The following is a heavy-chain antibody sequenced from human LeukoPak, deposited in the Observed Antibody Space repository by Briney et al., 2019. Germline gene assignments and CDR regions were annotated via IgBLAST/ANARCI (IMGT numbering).Heavy chain of an antibody. V-gene: IGHV3-23*01. D-gene: IGHD6-19*01. CDR2: ITGSGAFT. J-gene: IGHJ4*02. Sequence: GGSLRLSCAASGFTFITYSMIWVRQAPGRGLEWVSAITGSGAFTDYADSVKGRFTISRDNPKNTLYLQMNSLRAEDTAVYYCAKRSAESSGYFDYWGQGTLVTVSS. CDR3: AKRSAESSGYFDY. CDR1: GFTFITYS.